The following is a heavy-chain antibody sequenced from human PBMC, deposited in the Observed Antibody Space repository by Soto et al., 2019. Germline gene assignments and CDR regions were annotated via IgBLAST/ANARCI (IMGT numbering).Heavy chain of an antibody. J-gene: IGHJ4*01. Sequence: QVQLVQSGAEVKKPGASVKVSCKTSGYNFTNFGLIWVRQAPGQGLEWMGWISAYNGNTNYAQNFQGRVTMTTDTSTSTAYMEVRSLRSDDTAVCYSARGGTPIANLGHGTLVTVSS. V-gene: IGHV1-18*01. CDR2: ISAYNGNT. CDR1: GYNFTNFG. CDR3: ARGGTPIAN. D-gene: IGHD2-21*01.